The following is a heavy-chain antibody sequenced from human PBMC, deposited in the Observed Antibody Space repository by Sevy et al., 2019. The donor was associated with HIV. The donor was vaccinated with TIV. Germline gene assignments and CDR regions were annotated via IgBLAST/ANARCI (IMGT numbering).Heavy chain of an antibody. Sequence: SETLSLTCTVSGGSISSGGYYWSWIRQHPGKGLEWIGYIYYSGSTYYNPSLKSRVTISVDTSKNQFSLKLSSVTASETDVYYCARDRGYYDSSGSFDYWGQETLVTVSS. CDR2: IYYSGST. D-gene: IGHD3-22*01. CDR1: GGSISSGGYY. J-gene: IGHJ4*02. V-gene: IGHV4-31*03. CDR3: ARDRGYYDSSGSFDY.